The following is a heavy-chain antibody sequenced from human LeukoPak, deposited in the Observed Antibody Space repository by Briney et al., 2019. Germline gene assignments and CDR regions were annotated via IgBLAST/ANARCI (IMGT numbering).Heavy chain of an antibody. CDR2: ISYDGSKK. J-gene: IGHJ3*02. Sequence: PGRSLRLSCAASGFTFSSYAMHWVRQAPGKGLEWVAIISYDGSKKNYADSVKGRFTISRDNSKNTLYLQMSSLRAEDTAVYYCAREITYYYDSGGYWDAFDIWGQGTMVTVSS. CDR1: GFTFSSYA. D-gene: IGHD3-22*01. V-gene: IGHV3-30*04. CDR3: AREITYYYDSGGYWDAFDI.